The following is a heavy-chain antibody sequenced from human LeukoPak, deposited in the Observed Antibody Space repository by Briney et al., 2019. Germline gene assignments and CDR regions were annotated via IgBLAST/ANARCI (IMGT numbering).Heavy chain of an antibody. V-gene: IGHV1-2*02. CDR3: ARHGILGSTTYPLDF. D-gene: IGHD1-26*01. Sequence: ASVKVSCKASGYTFTGYYMHWVRQAPGQGLEWMGWINPNSGGTNYAQKFQGRVTMTRDTSISTAYMELSRLRSDDTAVYYCARHGILGSTTYPLDFWGQGTLVTVSS. J-gene: IGHJ4*02. CDR2: INPNSGGT. CDR1: GYTFTGYY.